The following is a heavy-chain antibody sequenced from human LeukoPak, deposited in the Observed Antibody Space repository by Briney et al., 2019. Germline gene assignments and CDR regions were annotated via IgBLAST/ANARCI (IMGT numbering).Heavy chain of an antibody. Sequence: PSETLSLTCGVSGGAITNYYWNWIRQAPGKGLEWLGYIYYTGSTTYNPSVKSRITISLDTSKNQFSLKLSSVTAADTAVYYCARGAGYSGDADDVFDIWGQGTMVTVSS. J-gene: IGHJ3*02. V-gene: IGHV4-59*01. CDR1: GGAITNYY. CDR2: IYYTGST. CDR3: ARGAGYSGDADDVFDI. D-gene: IGHD5-12*01.